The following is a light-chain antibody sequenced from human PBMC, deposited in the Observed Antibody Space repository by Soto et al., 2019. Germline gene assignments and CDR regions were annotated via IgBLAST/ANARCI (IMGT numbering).Light chain of an antibody. V-gene: IGKV3-15*01. CDR2: AAS. Sequence: EIVMTQSPATLSVSPGERVTLSCRASQSVTRNLAWYQHTPGQSPRLLISAASSGATGLPSRFSGSGSGTDFTLTISSLQSEDAAVYYCQQYHHRPVTFGGGTKVEIK. CDR1: QSVTRN. J-gene: IGKJ4*01. CDR3: QQYHHRPVT.